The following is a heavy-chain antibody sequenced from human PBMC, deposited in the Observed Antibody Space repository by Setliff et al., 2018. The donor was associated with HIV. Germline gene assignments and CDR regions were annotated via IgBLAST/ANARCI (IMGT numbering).Heavy chain of an antibody. J-gene: IGHJ3*01. Sequence: GESLKISCKASGYSFSDYWIAWVRQMPWKGLEWVGAVYPGDSDVRYSPSFQGQATISADKSITTAYLQWTTLKAPDTAMYYCTRGGTTTTSRSFDLWGQGTLVTVSS. CDR2: VYPGDSDV. CDR3: TRGGTTTTSRSFDL. CDR1: GYSFSDYW. V-gene: IGHV5-51*01. D-gene: IGHD1-26*01.